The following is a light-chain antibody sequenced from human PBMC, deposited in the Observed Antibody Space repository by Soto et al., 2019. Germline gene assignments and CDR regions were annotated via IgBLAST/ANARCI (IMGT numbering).Light chain of an antibody. Sequence: QSVLTQPASVSGSPGQSITISCSGTRSDIGGYDYVSWYQHHPGKAPKLIIYDVSNRPSGVSDRFSGSKSGNTASLTISGLQAEDQAVYYCSSYTSSSSLDVVFGGGTKLTVL. CDR1: RSDIGGYDY. V-gene: IGLV2-14*03. CDR2: DVS. CDR3: SSYTSSSSLDVV. J-gene: IGLJ2*01.